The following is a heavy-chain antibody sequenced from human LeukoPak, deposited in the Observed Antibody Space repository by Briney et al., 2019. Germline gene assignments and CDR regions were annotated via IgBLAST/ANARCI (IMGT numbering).Heavy chain of an antibody. J-gene: IGHJ2*01. CDR3: ARDRYYDSSGYLDWYFDL. V-gene: IGHV4-30-2*01. CDR1: GGSISSGGYS. Sequence: PSETLSLTCAVSGGSISSGGYSWSWIRQPPGKGLEWIGYIYHSGSTYYNPSLKSRVTISVDRSKNQFSLKLSSGTAADTAVYYCARDRYYDSSGYLDWYFDLWGRGTLVTVSS. D-gene: IGHD3-22*01. CDR2: IYHSGST.